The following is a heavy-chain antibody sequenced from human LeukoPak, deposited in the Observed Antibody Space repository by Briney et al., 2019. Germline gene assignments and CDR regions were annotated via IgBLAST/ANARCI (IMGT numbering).Heavy chain of an antibody. J-gene: IGHJ4*02. CDR1: GYTFTSYD. CDR3: ARGPEMGYELGIDY. CDR2: MNPNSGNT. Sequence: ASVKVSCKASGYTFTSYDMNWVRQATGQGLEWMGWMNPNSGNTGYAQKFQGRVTMTRNTSISTAYMELSSLRSEDTAVYYCARGPEMGYELGIDYWGQGNLVTVSS. D-gene: IGHD5-24*01. V-gene: IGHV1-8*01.